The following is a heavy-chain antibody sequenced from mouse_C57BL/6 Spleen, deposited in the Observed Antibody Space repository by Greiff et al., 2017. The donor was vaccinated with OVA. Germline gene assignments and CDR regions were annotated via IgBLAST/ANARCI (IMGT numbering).Heavy chain of an antibody. V-gene: IGHV3-6*01. J-gene: IGHJ2*01. CDR3: ARIVLITTGFDY. CDR1: GYSITSGYY. Sequence: EVQLVQSGPGLVKPSQSLSLTCSVTGYSITSGYYWNLIRQFPGNKLEWMGYISYDGSNNYNPSLKNRISLTRDTSKNQFFLKLSSVTTEDTATYCCARIVLITTGFDYWGQGTTLTVSS. CDR2: ISYDGSN. D-gene: IGHD1-1*01.